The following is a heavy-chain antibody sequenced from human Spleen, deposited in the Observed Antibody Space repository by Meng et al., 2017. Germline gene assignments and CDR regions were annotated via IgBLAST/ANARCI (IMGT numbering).Heavy chain of an antibody. V-gene: IGHV3-33*08. CDR2: IWYDGSNK. CDR3: ARVQGQTNTAMDT. D-gene: IGHD5-18*01. CDR1: GFTFSSYE. Sequence: GGSLRLSCAASGFTFSSYEMNWVRQAPGKGLEWVAVIWYDGSNKYYADSVKGRFTISRDNSKNTLYLQMNSLRAEDTAVYYCARVQGQTNTAMDTWGQGTLVTVSS. J-gene: IGHJ5*02.